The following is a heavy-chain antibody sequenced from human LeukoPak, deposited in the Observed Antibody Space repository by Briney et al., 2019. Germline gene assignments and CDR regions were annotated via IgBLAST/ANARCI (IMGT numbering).Heavy chain of an antibody. Sequence: APVKVSCKASGYTFTNYYIHWVRQAPGQGLEWMGIINPSGGSTNFAQKFQGRVTMTTDTSTITVYMELSSLRSEDTAVYYCARWTTTYLDYWGQGTLVTVSS. J-gene: IGHJ4*02. CDR2: INPSGGST. D-gene: IGHD4-11*01. CDR1: GYTFTNYY. V-gene: IGHV1-46*01. CDR3: ARWTTTYLDY.